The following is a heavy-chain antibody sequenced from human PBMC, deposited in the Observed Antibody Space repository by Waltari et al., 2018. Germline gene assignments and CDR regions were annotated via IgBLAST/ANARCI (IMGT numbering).Heavy chain of an antibody. V-gene: IGHV4-39*01. CDR2: LYYRVST. CDR3: AIRTTVTTHFDY. J-gene: IGHJ4*02. D-gene: IGHD4-17*01. Sequence: QLQLQESGPGLVKPSETLSLTCTVSGGSISSRSYYWGWIRQPPGKGLEWLGSLYYRVSTYYNPALKSRVTLSVYTSKNHFSLKLSSVTAADTAVYYCAIRTTVTTHFDYWGQGTLVTVSS. CDR1: GGSISSRSYY.